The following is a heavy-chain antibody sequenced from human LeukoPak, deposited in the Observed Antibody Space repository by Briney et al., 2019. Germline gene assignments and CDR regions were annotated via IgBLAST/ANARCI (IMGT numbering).Heavy chain of an antibody. J-gene: IGHJ4*02. CDR3: AKGERTVVVVVAAIDY. CDR1: GFTFSSYG. V-gene: IGHV3-30*02. Sequence: PGGSLRLSFAASGFTFSSYGMHWVRQAPGKGLEWVAFIRYDGSNKYYADSVKGRFTISRDNSKNTLYLQMNSLRAEDTAVYYCAKGERTVVVVVAAIDYWGQGTLVTVSS. CDR2: IRYDGSNK. D-gene: IGHD2-15*01.